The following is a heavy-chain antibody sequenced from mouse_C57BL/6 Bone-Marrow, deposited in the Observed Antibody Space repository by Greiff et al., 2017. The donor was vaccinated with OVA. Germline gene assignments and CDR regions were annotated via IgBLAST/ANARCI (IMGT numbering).Heavy chain of an antibody. Sequence: EVMLVESGGGLVKPGGSLKLSCAASGFTFSDYGMHWVRQAPEKGLEWVAYISSGSSTIYYADTVKGRFTISRDNAKNTLFLQMTSLRSEDTAMYYCARRDGSSGNYFDYWGQGTTLTVSS. CDR1: GFTFSDYG. CDR3: ARRDGSSGNYFDY. D-gene: IGHD1-1*01. V-gene: IGHV5-17*01. J-gene: IGHJ2*01. CDR2: ISSGSSTI.